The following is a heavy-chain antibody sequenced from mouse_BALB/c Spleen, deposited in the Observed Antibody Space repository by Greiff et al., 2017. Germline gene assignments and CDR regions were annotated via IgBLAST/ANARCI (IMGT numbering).Heavy chain of an antibody. CDR3: AREEGSWFAY. J-gene: IGHJ3*01. CDR1: GFSLTSYG. V-gene: IGHV2-9*02. CDR2: IWAGGST. Sequence: VKLVESGPGLVAPSQSLSITCTVSGFSLTSYGVHWVRQPPGKGLEWLGVIWAGGSTNYNSALMSRLSISKDNSKSQVFLKMNSLQTNDTAMYYCAREEGSWFAYWGQGTLVTVSA.